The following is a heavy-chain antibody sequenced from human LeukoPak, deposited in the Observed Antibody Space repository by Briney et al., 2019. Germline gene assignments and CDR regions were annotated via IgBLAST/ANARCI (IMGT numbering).Heavy chain of an antibody. CDR1: GGTFSSYA. CDR3: ARGARIWLQFKTSAGFDY. CDR2: IIPIFGTA. J-gene: IGHJ4*02. Sequence: SVKVSCKASGGTFSSYAISWVRQAPGQGLEWMGGIIPIFGTANYAQKFQGRVTMTTDTSTSTVYMELNSLRSEDTAVYYCARGARIWLQFKTSAGFDYWGQGTLLTVSS. V-gene: IGHV1-69*05. D-gene: IGHD5-24*01.